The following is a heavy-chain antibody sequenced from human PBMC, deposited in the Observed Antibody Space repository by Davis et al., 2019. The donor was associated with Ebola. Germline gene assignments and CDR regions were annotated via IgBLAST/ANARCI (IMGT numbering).Heavy chain of an antibody. D-gene: IGHD3-22*01. J-gene: IGHJ5*02. CDR1: GGSISSDY. Sequence: MPSETLSLTCTVSGGSISSDYWTWIRQPPGKGLEWIGYISYIGSTNYNPSLKSRVTISVDTSKNQFSLKLSSVTAADTAVYYCARHSLSHYYDSSGYYSLGNWFDPWGQGTLVTVSS. V-gene: IGHV4-59*08. CDR2: ISYIGST. CDR3: ARHSLSHYYDSSGYYSLGNWFDP.